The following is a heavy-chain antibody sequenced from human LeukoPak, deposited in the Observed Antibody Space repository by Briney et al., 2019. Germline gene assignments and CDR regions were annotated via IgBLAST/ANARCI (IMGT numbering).Heavy chain of an antibody. D-gene: IGHD3-22*01. Sequence: GGSLRLSCAASGFTFSSYSMNWVRQAPGKGLEWVSSISSSSSYIYYADSVKGRFTISRDNVKNSLYLQMNSLRAEDTAVYYCARDHNGYLDPYYYYYMDVWGKGTTVTVSS. CDR2: ISSSSSYI. CDR3: ARDHNGYLDPYYYYYMDV. CDR1: GFTFSSYS. J-gene: IGHJ6*03. V-gene: IGHV3-21*01.